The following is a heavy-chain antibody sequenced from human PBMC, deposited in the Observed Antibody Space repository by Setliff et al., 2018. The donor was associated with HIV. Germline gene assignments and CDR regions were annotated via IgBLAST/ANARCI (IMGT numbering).Heavy chain of an antibody. D-gene: IGHD2-21*01. J-gene: IGHJ6*03. CDR1: GYKWGDQFRNHY. V-gene: IGHV1-46*01. Sequence: GASVKVSCKASGYKWGDQFRNHYMHWVRQVPGQGLEWMGMINPESGGTTYAQKFQGRVTITSDSSTTSVYMQLSSLRSDDTTVYFCARVVAILIRGSTLNREYYMDVWGKGTTVTVSS. CDR2: INPESGGT. CDR3: ARVVAILIRGSTLNREYYMDV.